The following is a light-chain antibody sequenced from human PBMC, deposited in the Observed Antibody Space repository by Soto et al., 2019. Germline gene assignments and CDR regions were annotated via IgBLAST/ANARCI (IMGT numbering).Light chain of an antibody. V-gene: IGLV2-14*01. CDR3: SSYTSSSTHWV. CDR1: SSDVGGYNY. CDR2: EVS. J-gene: IGLJ3*02. Sequence: QSALTQPASVSGSPGQSITISCTGTSSDVGGYNYVSWYQQHPGKAPKLMIYEVSNRPSGVSNRFSGSKSGNTASLTISGXXXXXXXXXYCSSYTSSSTHWVFGGGTKVTVL.